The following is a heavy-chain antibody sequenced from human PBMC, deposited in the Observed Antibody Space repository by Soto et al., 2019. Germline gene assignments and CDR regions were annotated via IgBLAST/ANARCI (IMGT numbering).Heavy chain of an antibody. CDR1: GYTFTSYG. CDR3: ATRAYYGPGIDDFRPDY. Sequence: QVQLVQSGAEVKKPGASVKVSCKASGYTFTSYGISWVRQAPGQGLEWMGWISAYNGNTNYAQKLQGRVTMTTDTSTSTAYMELRSLRYDDTAVYYCATRAYYGPGIDDFRPDYWGQGTLVTVSS. V-gene: IGHV1-18*01. J-gene: IGHJ4*02. CDR2: ISAYNGNT. D-gene: IGHD3-10*01.